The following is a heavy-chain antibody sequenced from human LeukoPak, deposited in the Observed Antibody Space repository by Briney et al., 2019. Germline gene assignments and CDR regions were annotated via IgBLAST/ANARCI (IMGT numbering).Heavy chain of an antibody. CDR2: INTNSGAT. Sequence: GASVKVSCKASGYTFIDYHIHWIRQAPGQGLEWMGDINTNSGATRYARSFQGRVALSRDTSVSTAYMELSSLRSDDTAVYYCARGPSHGGFDIWGQGTMVTLSS. CDR3: ARGPSHGGFDI. CDR1: GYTFIDYH. V-gene: IGHV1-2*02. J-gene: IGHJ3*02. D-gene: IGHD4-23*01.